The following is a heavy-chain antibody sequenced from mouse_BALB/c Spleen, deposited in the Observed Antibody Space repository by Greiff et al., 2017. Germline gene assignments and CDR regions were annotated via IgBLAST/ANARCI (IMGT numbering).Heavy chain of an antibody. Sequence: VQLKESGPELVKPGASVKIPCKASGYTFTDYNMDWVKQSHGKSLEWIGDINPNNGGTIYNQKFKGKATLTVDKSSSTAYMELRSLTSEDTAVYYCARGRVPLYAMDYWGQGTSVTVSS. CDR2: INPNNGGT. CDR1: GYTFTDYN. V-gene: IGHV1-18*01. J-gene: IGHJ4*01. CDR3: ARGRVPLYAMDY.